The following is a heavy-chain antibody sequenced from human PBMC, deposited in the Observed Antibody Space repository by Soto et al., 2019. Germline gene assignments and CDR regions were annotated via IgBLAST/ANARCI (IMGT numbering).Heavy chain of an antibody. V-gene: IGHV3-48*03. J-gene: IGHJ4*02. CDR3: AILAPQSRFDY. CDR2: INTAGSTK. Sequence: LGGSLRLSCAASGFTFSNFEMHWVRQAPGKGLEWVSYINTAGSTKYYAESVKGRFTISRDNARNSLFLQMNSLRAEDTAVYYCAILAPQSRFDYWGQGTLVIASS. CDR1: GFTFSNFE. D-gene: IGHD3-3*02.